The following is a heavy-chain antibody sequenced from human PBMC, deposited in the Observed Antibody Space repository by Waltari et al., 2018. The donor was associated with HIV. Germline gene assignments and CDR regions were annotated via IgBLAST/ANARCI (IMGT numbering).Heavy chain of an antibody. Sequence: QVQLQESGPGLVKPSETLSLTCTVSGGSISSYYWSWIRQPPGKGLEGIGYIYYSGSTNYNPSLKSRVTISVDTSKNQFSLKLSSVTAADTAVYYCARLRFGAVAGTGPFDYWGQGTLVTVSS. V-gene: IGHV4-59*01. CDR3: ARLRFGAVAGTGPFDY. CDR2: IYYSGST. J-gene: IGHJ4*02. D-gene: IGHD6-19*01. CDR1: GGSISSYY.